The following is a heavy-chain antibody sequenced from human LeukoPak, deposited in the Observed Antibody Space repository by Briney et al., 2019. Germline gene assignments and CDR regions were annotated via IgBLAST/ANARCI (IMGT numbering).Heavy chain of an antibody. D-gene: IGHD3-3*01. CDR1: GFTFSSYW. V-gene: IGHV3-7*01. CDR2: IKQDGSEK. J-gene: IGHJ6*03. CDR3: ARAKVTYYDFWSGYTYYYYMDV. Sequence: GGSLRLSCAASGFTFSSYWMSWVRQAPGKRLEWVANIKQDGSEKYYVDSVKGRFTISRDNAKNSLYLQMNSLRAEDTAVYYCARAKVTYYDFWSGYTYYYYMDVWGKGTTVTVSS.